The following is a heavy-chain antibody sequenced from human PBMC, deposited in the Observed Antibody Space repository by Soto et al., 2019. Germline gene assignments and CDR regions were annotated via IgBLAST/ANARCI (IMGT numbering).Heavy chain of an antibody. CDR3: AGGGYSDGFFDYCGMDV. Sequence: GGSLRLSCAASGFTFSSYGMHWVRQAPGKGLEWVAVIWYDGSNKYYADSVKGRFTISRDNSKNTLYLQMNSLRAEDTAVYYCAGGGYSDGFFDYCGMDVWGQGTTVTVSS. V-gene: IGHV3-33*01. CDR1: GFTFSSYG. CDR2: IWYDGSNK. D-gene: IGHD5-18*01. J-gene: IGHJ6*02.